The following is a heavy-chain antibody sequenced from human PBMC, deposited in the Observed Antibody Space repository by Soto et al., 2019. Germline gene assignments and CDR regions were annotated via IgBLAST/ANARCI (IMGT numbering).Heavy chain of an antibody. J-gene: IGHJ6*02. Sequence: QITLKESGPTLVKPTQTLTLTCTFSGFSLSTSGVGVGWIRQPPGKALEWLALIYWDDDKRYSPSLKSRLTITKDTAKNQVVLTMTNMDPVDTDTYYCALRRRDGYNYYYYGMDVWGQGTTVTVSS. CDR3: ALRRRDGYNYYYYGMDV. CDR2: IYWDDDK. CDR1: GFSLSTSGVG. D-gene: IGHD5-12*01. V-gene: IGHV2-5*02.